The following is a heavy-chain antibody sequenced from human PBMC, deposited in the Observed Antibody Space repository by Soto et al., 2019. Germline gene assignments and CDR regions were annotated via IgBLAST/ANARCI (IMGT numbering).Heavy chain of an antibody. J-gene: IGHJ6*02. D-gene: IGHD6-19*01. CDR3: ARDRIAVAGDDYYYYYGMDV. Sequence: GGSRVLSSSAAGFPFSSPSMNCVRQAPGKGLEWVSSISSSSSYIYYADSVKGRFTISRDNAKNSLYLQMNSLRAEDTAVYYCARDRIAVAGDDYYYYYGMDVWGQGTTVTFSS. CDR2: ISSSSSYI. V-gene: IGHV3-21*01. CDR1: GFPFSSPS.